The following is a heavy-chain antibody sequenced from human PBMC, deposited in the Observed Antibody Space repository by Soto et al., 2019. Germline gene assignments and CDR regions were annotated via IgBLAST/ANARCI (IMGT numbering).Heavy chain of an antibody. CDR3: ARGGYYDKVWGKMNYDGLDV. CDR2: ISAYNDYT. Sequence: QVRLVQSAAEVKKPGASVKVSCKASGYTFIRYGITWVRQAPGQGLEWMGWISAYNDYTNYAQKLQGRVTMTTDTSTSTAHMELRSLRADDTAVYYCARGGYYDKVWGKMNYDGLDVWGQGTTVTVSS. D-gene: IGHD3-16*01. V-gene: IGHV1-18*01. CDR1: GYTFIRYG. J-gene: IGHJ6*02.